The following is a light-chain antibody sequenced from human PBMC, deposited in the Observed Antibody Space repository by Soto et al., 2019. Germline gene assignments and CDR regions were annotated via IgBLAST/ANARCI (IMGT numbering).Light chain of an antibody. CDR3: QVYEVYSGM. Sequence: TRAASVGDSFTIXXRASESISRCLAWHQQKPGKAPRXLIHDASNLQRGVPSRFSGSGSGTEFTLTITCLQPEDFARYCCQVYEVYSGMFGQVTLLEIK. CDR1: ESISRC. V-gene: IGKV1-5*01. J-gene: IGKJ5*01. CDR2: DAS.